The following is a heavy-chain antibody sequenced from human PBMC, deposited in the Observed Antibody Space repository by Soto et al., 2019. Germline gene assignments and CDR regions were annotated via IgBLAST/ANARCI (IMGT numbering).Heavy chain of an antibody. V-gene: IGHV2-5*01. Sequence: QITLKESGPTLVKPTQPLTLTCTFSGFSLSTTGAGVGWIRQPPGKALEWLAVIYWNDDKSYSPSLKSRLTISRDSSNKQVVLTMMNMAPVDTGTYYCAQVDDVAALFDYSGQGTLVTVSS. CDR3: AQVDDVAALFDY. D-gene: IGHD6-6*01. CDR1: GFSLSTTGAG. CDR2: IYWNDDK. J-gene: IGHJ4*02.